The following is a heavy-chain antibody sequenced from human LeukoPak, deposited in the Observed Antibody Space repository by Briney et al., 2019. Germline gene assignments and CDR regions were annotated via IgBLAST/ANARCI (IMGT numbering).Heavy chain of an antibody. J-gene: IGHJ6*02. Sequence: GGSLRLSCAASGFTFSSYAVIWVRQAPGKGLEWVSGTNDSGGSTYYADSVKGRFTISRDNSKNTLYLQMNSLRAEDTAVFYCAKMSSSWTYYYGMDVWGQGTTVTVSS. CDR1: GFTFSSYA. CDR3: AKMSSSWTYYYGMDV. CDR2: TNDSGGST. D-gene: IGHD6-13*01. V-gene: IGHV3-23*01.